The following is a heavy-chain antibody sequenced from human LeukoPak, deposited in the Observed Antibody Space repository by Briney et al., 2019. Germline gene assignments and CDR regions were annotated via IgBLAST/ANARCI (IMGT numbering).Heavy chain of an antibody. CDR1: GYSFTGYY. CDR3: ARDVLGYDSSASD. V-gene: IGHV1-2*02. Sequence: EASVKVSCKASGYSFTGYYIHWVRQAPGQGLEWMGWVNSNIGDTYYAQKFRGRLAITRDKSITTVHMELSSLGSNDTAVYYCARDVLGYDSSASDWGQGTLVTVSS. J-gene: IGHJ4*02. D-gene: IGHD3-22*01. CDR2: VNSNIGDT.